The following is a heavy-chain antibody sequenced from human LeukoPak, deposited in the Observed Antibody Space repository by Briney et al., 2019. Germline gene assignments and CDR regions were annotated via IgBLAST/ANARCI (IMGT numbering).Heavy chain of an antibody. V-gene: IGHV3-23*01. CDR3: AVRWYYDLWSGYRLPYYFDY. D-gene: IGHD3-3*01. Sequence: GGSLRLSCAASGFTFSSYAMSWVRQAPGKGLEWVSAISGSGGSTYYADSVKGRFTISRDNSKNTLYLQMNSLRAEDTAVYYCAVRWYYDLWSGYRLPYYFDYWGQGTLVTVSS. J-gene: IGHJ4*02. CDR2: ISGSGGST. CDR1: GFTFSSYA.